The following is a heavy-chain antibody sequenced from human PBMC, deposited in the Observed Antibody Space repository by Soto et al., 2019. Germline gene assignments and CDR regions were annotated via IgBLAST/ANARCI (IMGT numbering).Heavy chain of an antibody. CDR3: ARAAHGFGADIYYYYYYGMDV. Sequence: SVKVSCKASGGTFSSYAISWVRQAPGQGLEWMGGIIPIFGTANYAQKFQGRVTITADKSTGTAYMELSSLRSEDTAVYYCARAAHGFGADIYYYYYYGMDVWGQGTTVTVSS. J-gene: IGHJ6*02. D-gene: IGHD3-10*01. CDR2: IIPIFGTA. CDR1: GGTFSSYA. V-gene: IGHV1-69*06.